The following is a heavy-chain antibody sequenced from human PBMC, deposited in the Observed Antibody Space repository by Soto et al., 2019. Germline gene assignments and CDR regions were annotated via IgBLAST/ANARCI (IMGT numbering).Heavy chain of an antibody. V-gene: IGHV3-23*01. J-gene: IGHJ6*01. CDR3: AKENGESATTYPGYYYYFDMEV. D-gene: IGHD1-7*01. CDR2: IPGSGTGT. Sequence: GGSLRLSCVASGFTFPNYVMSWVRQAPGKGLEWVSVIPGSGTGTYYADSVKGRFTVSRDNSKNTLYLQMSSLRAEDTAVYYWAKENGESATTYPGYYYYFDMEVWGQGTTVTVSS. CDR1: GFTFPNYV.